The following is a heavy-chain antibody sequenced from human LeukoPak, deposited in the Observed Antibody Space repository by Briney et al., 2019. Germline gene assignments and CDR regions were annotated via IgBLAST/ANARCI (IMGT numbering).Heavy chain of an antibody. CDR1: GDSISSFY. V-gene: IGHV4-59*12. Sequence: SETLSLTCSVSGDSISSFYWGWIRQPPGKGLEWIGYIYYSGSTDYTPSLKGRVTISVDTSKNQFSLKLSSVTAADTAVYYCARGHSPVTTKVSYFQHWGQGTLVTVSS. J-gene: IGHJ1*01. D-gene: IGHD4-17*01. CDR2: IYYSGST. CDR3: ARGHSPVTTKVSYFQH.